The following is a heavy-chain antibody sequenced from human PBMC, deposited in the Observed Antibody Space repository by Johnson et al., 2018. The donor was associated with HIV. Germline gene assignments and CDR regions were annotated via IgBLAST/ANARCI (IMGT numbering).Heavy chain of an antibody. J-gene: IGHJ3*02. CDR1: GFTFSGYG. CDR2: ISYDGSNK. CDR3: ARGENYYDSSGYWDDAFDI. V-gene: IGHV3-30*03. Sequence: QVQLVESGGGAVQPGKSLRLACAASGFTFSGYGMHWVRQAPGKGLEWVAVISYDGSNKYYADSVKGRFTISRDNSKNTLYLQMNSLRAEDMAVYYCARGENYYDSSGYWDDAFDIWGQGTMVTVSS. D-gene: IGHD3-22*01.